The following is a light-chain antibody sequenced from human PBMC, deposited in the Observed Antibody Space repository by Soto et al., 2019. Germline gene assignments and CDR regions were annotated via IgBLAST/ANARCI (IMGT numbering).Light chain of an antibody. Sequence: EIVLTQSPGTLSLSPGERVTLSCRASQSVSSNYLGWFQQKPGQAPRLLIFGASYRDTGIPDRFSGSGSGTDFTLTISRLEPEDFAMYYCQQYGSSPGTFGQGTKVEVK. CDR1: QSVSSNY. CDR2: GAS. CDR3: QQYGSSPGT. J-gene: IGKJ1*01. V-gene: IGKV3-20*01.